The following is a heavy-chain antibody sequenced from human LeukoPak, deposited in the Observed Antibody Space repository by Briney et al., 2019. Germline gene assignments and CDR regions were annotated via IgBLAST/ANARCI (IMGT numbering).Heavy chain of an antibody. V-gene: IGHV1-18*01. CDR2: ISAYNGNT. Sequence: GASVKVSCKASGYTFTSYGISWVRQAPGQGLEWMGRISAYNGNTNYAQKLQGRVTMTTDTSTSTAYMELRSLRSDDTAVYYCARDHLQLWLHRNYYYGMDVWGQGTTVTVSS. CDR3: ARDHLQLWLHRNYYYGMDV. J-gene: IGHJ6*02. CDR1: GYTFTSYG. D-gene: IGHD5-18*01.